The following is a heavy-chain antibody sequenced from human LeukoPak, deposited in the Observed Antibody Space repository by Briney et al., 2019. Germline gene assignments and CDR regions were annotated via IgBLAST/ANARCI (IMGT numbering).Heavy chain of an antibody. CDR1: GGSFSGYY. D-gene: IGHD6-19*01. CDR3: ARALGSGWYAGQNKYYFDY. CDR2: TNHSGST. Sequence: PSETLSLTCAVYGGSFSGYYWSWIRQPPGKGLEWIGETNHSGSTNYNPSLKSRVTISVDTSKNQFSLKLSSVTAADTAVYYCARALGSGWYAGQNKYYFDYWGQGTLVTVSS. V-gene: IGHV4-34*01. J-gene: IGHJ4*02.